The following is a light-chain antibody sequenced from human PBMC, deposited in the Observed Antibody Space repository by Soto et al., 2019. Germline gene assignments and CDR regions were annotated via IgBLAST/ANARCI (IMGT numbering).Light chain of an antibody. CDR3: MQGTQFPWT. J-gene: IGKJ1*01. CDR1: QSLVHGDGNTY. Sequence: DIVMTQTPLSSSVTLGQPASISCRSSQSLVHGDGNTYLSWLQQRPGQPPSILIYKISDRFSGVPDGVSGSGAGTDFTLQISRVEAEDVGVYYCMQGTQFPWTFGQGATGEV. V-gene: IGKV2-24*01. CDR2: KIS.